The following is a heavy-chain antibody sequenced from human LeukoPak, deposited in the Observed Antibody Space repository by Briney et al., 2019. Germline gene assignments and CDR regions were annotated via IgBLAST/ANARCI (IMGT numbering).Heavy chain of an antibody. D-gene: IGHD3-3*01. Sequence: PGGSLRLSCAASGFTFSRYWMTWVRQAPGKGLECVANIKQDGSEKYYVNSVKGRFTISRDNAKNSLYLQMNSLRAEDTAVYYCARNLDGYWGQGTLVTVSS. V-gene: IGHV3-7*01. CDR3: ARNLDGY. CDR2: IKQDGSEK. J-gene: IGHJ4*02. CDR1: GFTFSRYW.